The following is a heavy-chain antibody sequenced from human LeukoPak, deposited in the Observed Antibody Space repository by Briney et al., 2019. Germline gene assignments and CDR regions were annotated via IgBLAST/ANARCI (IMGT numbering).Heavy chain of an antibody. CDR2: VSGSGGST. D-gene: IGHD1-7*01. CDR3: AKRVTGTTNYFDY. CDR1: GFTFSSHA. J-gene: IGHJ4*02. Sequence: PGASLRLSCAASGFTFSSHAMSWVRQAPGKGLEWVSGVSGSGGSTYYAGSVKGRFTISRDNSKNTLYLQMNSLRAEDTAVYYCAKRVTGTTNYFDYWGQGTLVTVSS. V-gene: IGHV3-23*01.